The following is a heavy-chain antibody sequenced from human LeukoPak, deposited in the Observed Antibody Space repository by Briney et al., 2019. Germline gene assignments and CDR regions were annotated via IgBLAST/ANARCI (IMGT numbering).Heavy chain of an antibody. V-gene: IGHV3-7*01. D-gene: IGHD2-2*02. CDR2: IKQDGSEK. J-gene: IGHJ4*02. CDR1: GVTVSSVG. CDR3: ARGGGSVVVPAAIRALGY. Sequence: GLPLSASGVTVSSVGMGWGRHATKKGLEWVANIKQDGSEKYYVDSVKGRFTISRDNAKNSLYLQMNSLRAEDTAVYYCARGGGSVVVPAAIRALGYWGQGTLVTVSS.